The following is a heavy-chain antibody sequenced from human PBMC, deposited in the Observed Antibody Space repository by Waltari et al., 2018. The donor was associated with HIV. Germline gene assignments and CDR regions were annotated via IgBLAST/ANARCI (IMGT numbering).Heavy chain of an antibody. CDR3: ARDRGSSPYFDY. Sequence: QVQLVESGGGVVQPGRSLRVSCAASGFTFSSYGMPWVRQAPGKGLEWVAVIWDDGVNKYYTDSVKGRFTISRDNSKNTLYLQMNSLRAEDTAVYYCARDRGSSPYFDYWGQGTLVTVSS. D-gene: IGHD3-16*01. CDR1: GFTFSSYG. CDR2: IWDDGVNK. J-gene: IGHJ4*02. V-gene: IGHV3-33*01.